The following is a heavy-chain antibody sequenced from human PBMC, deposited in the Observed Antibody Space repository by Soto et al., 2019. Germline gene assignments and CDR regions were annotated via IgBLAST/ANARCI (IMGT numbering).Heavy chain of an antibody. J-gene: IGHJ6*03. CDR1: GFTFSNYW. D-gene: IGHD7-27*01. CDR2: ISSSSSVI. CDR3: ARDLSWGSNWYYYMDV. V-gene: IGHV3-48*01. Sequence: GGSLRLSCAASGFTFSNYWMSWVRQAPGKGLEWVSYISSSSSVIDYADSVKGRFTVSRDNARNSLYLQMNSLRAEDTAVYYCARDLSWGSNWYYYMDVWGKGTTVTVSS.